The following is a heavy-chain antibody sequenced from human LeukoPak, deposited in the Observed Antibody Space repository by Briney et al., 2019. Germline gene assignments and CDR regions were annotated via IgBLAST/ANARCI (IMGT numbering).Heavy chain of an antibody. V-gene: IGHV3-48*01. Sequence: GGSLRLSCAASGFTFSSYSMNWVRQAPGKGLEWVSYISSSSSTIYYADSVKGRFTISRDNAKNSLYLQMNSLRAEDTAVYYCARYSYYGMDVWGQGTTVTVSS. CDR1: GFTFSSYS. CDR2: ISSSSSTI. D-gene: IGHD1-26*01. CDR3: ARYSYYGMDV. J-gene: IGHJ6*02.